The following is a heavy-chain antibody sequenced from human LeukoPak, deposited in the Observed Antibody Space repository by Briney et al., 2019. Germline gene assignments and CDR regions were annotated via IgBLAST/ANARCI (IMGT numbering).Heavy chain of an antibody. CDR2: IYYSGST. CDR3: ARGRSSWSYYYYGMDV. Sequence: SETLSLTCTVSGGSISSYYWSWIRQPPGKELEWIGYIYYSGSTNYNPSLKSRVTIAVDTSKNQISLKLSSVTAADTAVYYCARGRSSWSYYYYGMDVWGQGTTVTVSS. V-gene: IGHV4-59*12. CDR1: GGSISSYY. D-gene: IGHD6-13*01. J-gene: IGHJ6*02.